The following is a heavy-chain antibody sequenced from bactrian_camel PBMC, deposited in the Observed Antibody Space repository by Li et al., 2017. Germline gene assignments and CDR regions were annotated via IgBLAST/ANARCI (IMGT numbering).Heavy chain of an antibody. Sequence: HVQLVESGGGSVQPGGSLRLSCVGSLIRRNRSCLAWFRQSPGKERERVAHIYTPRDSLYYADSVKGRFTIAKDNAENTLYLRMNSLKLEDTAMYYCASRLYGGSWCRRLSVPGGPLSLNAGDFGRWGQGTQVTVS. CDR3: ASRLYGGSWCRRLSVPGGPLSLNAGDFGR. D-gene: IGHD6*01. CDR2: IYTPRDSL. V-gene: IGHV3S54*01. J-gene: IGHJ6*01. CDR1: LIRRNRSC.